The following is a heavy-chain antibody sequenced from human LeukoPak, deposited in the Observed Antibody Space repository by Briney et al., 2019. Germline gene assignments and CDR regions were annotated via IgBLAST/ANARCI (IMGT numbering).Heavy chain of an antibody. CDR2: ISSSSSYI. V-gene: IGHV3-21*04. CDR1: GFTFSSYS. CDR3: AKVSFDCSGGSCYSADFDY. Sequence: GGSLRLSCAASGFTFSSYSMNWVRQAPGKGLDWVSSISSSSSYIYYADSVKGRFTISRDNSENTLYLQMNSLRAEDTAVYYCAKVSFDCSGGSCYSADFDYWGQGTLVTVSS. D-gene: IGHD2-15*01. J-gene: IGHJ4*02.